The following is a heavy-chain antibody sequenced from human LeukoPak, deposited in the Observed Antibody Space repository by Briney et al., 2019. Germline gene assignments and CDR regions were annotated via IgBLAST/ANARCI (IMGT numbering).Heavy chain of an antibody. CDR1: GLTFSSYC. CDR2: INCAGSST. Sequence: GGALLLFCAASGLTFSSYCMHWVRQAPGKERVWVSRINCAGSSTSYADSVKGRFTISRDNTKNTLYLHMNSLRAEDTAVYYCAIPSGYCCGGSCPRWVDPWGQGTLVTVSS. CDR3: AIPSGYCCGGSCPRWVDP. V-gene: IGHV3-74*01. D-gene: IGHD2-15*01. J-gene: IGHJ5*02.